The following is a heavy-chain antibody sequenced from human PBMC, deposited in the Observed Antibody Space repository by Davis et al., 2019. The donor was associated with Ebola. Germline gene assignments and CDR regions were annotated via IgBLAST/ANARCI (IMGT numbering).Heavy chain of an antibody. J-gene: IGHJ4*02. D-gene: IGHD3-10*01. CDR2: INSDGSSI. V-gene: IGHV3-74*01. CDR3: AKETFVSGSYLNY. CDR1: GFTLSRHW. Sequence: HTGGSLRLFCAASGFTLSRHWVHWVRQAPGKGLVWVSRINSDGSSISYADSVKGRFTISRDNSKNSLYLQMNSLRTEDTALYYCAKETFVSGSYLNYWGQGTLVTVSS.